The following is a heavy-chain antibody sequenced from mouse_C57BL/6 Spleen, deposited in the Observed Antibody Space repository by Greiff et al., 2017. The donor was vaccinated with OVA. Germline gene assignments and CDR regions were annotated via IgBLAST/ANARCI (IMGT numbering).Heavy chain of an antibody. Sequence: QVQLKESGAELVKPGASVKLSCKASGYTFTSYWMHWVKQRPGQGLEWIGYINPSGGYTKYNQKFKDKATLTADKSSSTAYMQLSSLTYEDSAVYYWASSVTSAWFAYGGQGALVTVSA. D-gene: IGHD2-1*01. CDR3: ASSVTSAWFAY. CDR2: INPSGGYT. V-gene: IGHV1-7*01. J-gene: IGHJ3*01. CDR1: GYTFTSYW.